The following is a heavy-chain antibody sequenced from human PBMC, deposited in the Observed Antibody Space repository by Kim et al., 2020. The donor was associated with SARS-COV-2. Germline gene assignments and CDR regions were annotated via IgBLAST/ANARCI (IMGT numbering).Heavy chain of an antibody. D-gene: IGHD3-22*01. Sequence: SETLSLTCAVYGGSFSGYYWSWIRQPPGKGLEWIGEINHSGSTNYNPSLKSRVTISVDTSKNQFSLKLSSVTAADTAVYYCARGSMIVVVLDYWGQGTLVTVSS. CDR2: INHSGST. CDR3: ARGSMIVVVLDY. CDR1: GGSFSGYY. V-gene: IGHV4-34*01. J-gene: IGHJ4*02.